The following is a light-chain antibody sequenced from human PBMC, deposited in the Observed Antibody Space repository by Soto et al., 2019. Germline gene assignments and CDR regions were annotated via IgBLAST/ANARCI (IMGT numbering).Light chain of an antibody. V-gene: IGLV2-11*01. Sequence: QYALTQPRSVSGSPGQSVTISCTGNSSDVGGYNYVSWYQQHPGKAPKLMIYDVNKRPSGVPDRFSGSKSGNTASLTISGLQAEDEADYYCCSYAGSYPVVFGGGTKLTVL. J-gene: IGLJ2*01. CDR1: SSDVGGYNY. CDR3: CSYAGSYPVV. CDR2: DVN.